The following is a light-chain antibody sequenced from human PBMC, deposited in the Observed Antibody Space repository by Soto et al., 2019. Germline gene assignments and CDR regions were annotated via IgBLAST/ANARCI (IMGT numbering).Light chain of an antibody. J-gene: IGKJ1*01. Sequence: EIVLTQSPGTLPLSPGERATLSCSASQSLSRDYLAWYQQKPGQAPRLIIHGATSRATGIPARFSGSGSGTDFTLTISRLEPEDFAVYYCQQYGTSSWTFGQGTKVDIK. CDR3: QQYGTSSWT. CDR2: GAT. CDR1: QSLSRDY. V-gene: IGKV3-20*01.